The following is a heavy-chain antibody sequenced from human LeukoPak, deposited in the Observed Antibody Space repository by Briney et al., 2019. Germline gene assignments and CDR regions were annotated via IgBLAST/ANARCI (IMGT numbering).Heavy chain of an antibody. CDR2: IYYSGST. V-gene: IGHV4-39*01. J-gene: IGHJ4*02. CDR3: ARVYSSSSWSPYDD. Sequence: PSETLSLTCTVSGGSISSSSYYWGWIRQPPGKGLEWIGSIYYSGSTYYNPSLKSRVTISVDTSKNQFSLKLSSVTAADTAVYYCARVYSSSSWSPYDDWGQGTLVTVSS. D-gene: IGHD6-6*01. CDR1: GGSISSSSYY.